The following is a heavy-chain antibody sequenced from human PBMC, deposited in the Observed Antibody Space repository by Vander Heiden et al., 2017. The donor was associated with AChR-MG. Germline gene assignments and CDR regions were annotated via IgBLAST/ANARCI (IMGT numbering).Heavy chain of an antibody. CDR2: IKSETDGGAT. V-gene: IGHV3-15*01. CDR1: GYTFSKAW. Sequence: EVQLVESGGDLVKPGESLRVSCVVPGYTFSKAWMSWVRQAPGKGLEWVGRIKSETDGGATDYAAPVKGRFIISRDDSKNTLYLQMNSLRTEDTAVYYCTGDPPSWYAPWGQGTLVTVSS. J-gene: IGHJ5*02. CDR3: TGDPPSWYAP.